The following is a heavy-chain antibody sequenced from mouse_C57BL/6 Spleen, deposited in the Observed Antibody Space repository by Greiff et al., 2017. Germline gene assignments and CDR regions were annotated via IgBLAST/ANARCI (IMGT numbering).Heavy chain of an antibody. J-gene: IGHJ2*01. Sequence: EVQLKQSGAELVKPGASVKLSCTASGFNIKDYYMHWVKQRTEQGLEWIGRIDPEDGETKYAPKFQGKATITADTSSNTAYLQLSSLTSEDTAVYYCSYYYGSRRTYFDYWGQGTTLTVSS. D-gene: IGHD1-1*01. CDR3: SYYYGSRRTYFDY. CDR1: GFNIKDYY. CDR2: IDPEDGET. V-gene: IGHV14-2*01.